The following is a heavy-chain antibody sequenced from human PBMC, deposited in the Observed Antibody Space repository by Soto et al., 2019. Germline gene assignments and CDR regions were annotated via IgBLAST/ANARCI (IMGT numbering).Heavy chain of an antibody. Sequence: GGSLRLSCAASGFPFSHYWMHWVRQTPGKGLVWVSRINPAGTITNYADSVEGRFTISRDNADNALFLQMNSLSAEDTAIYYCTSDTFGLRDTWGQGTLVTVSS. CDR2: INPAGTIT. D-gene: IGHD3-16*01. CDR1: GFPFSHYW. CDR3: TSDTFGLRDT. V-gene: IGHV3-74*01. J-gene: IGHJ5*02.